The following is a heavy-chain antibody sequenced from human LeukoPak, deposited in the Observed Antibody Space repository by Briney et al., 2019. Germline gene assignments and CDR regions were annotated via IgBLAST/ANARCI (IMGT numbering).Heavy chain of an antibody. J-gene: IGHJ6*02. CDR3: ARDLGDDINYYYYGMDV. CDR2: TYTSGST. V-gene: IGHV4-4*07. Sequence: SETLSLTCTVSGGSISSYNWSWMRQPAGKGLEWIGRTYTSGSTNYNPSLKSRVTMSVDTSKNQFSLKLSSVTAADTAVYYCARDLGDDINYYYYGMDVWGQGTTVTVSS. D-gene: IGHD3-10*01. CDR1: GGSISSYN.